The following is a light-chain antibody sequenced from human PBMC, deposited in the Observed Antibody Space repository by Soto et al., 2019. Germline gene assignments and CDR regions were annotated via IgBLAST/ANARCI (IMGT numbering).Light chain of an antibody. J-gene: IGKJ5*01. CDR3: KQYKEWPPFT. Sequence: MSQAASTLSVSTGERATLSCRASQTINNNVAWYQLKDGQVPRLVIYGASTRATDIPARFSGSGSGTEFTLTISSLQSEDFAVYYCKQYKEWPPFTFGQGTRLEIK. CDR1: QTINNN. CDR2: GAS. V-gene: IGKV3-15*01.